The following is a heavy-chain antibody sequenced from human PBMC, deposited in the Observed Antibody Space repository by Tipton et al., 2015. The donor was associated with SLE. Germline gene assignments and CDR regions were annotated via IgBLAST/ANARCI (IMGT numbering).Heavy chain of an antibody. J-gene: IGHJ4*02. CDR3: AGVSSSSWYSLFFDY. CDR2: INHRGNT. D-gene: IGHD6-13*01. Sequence: TLSLTCAVYGGSFSGYYWSWIRQPPGKGLEWIGEINHRGNTNYNPSLKSRVTRSVDTSKNQFSLKLSSVTVADTAVYYCAGVSSSSWYSLFFDYWVQGTRGT. CDR1: GGSFSGYY. V-gene: IGHV4-34*01.